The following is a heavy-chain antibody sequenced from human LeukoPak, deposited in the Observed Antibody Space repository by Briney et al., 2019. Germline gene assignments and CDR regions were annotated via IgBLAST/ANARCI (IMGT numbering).Heavy chain of an antibody. CDR3: ACTTGIDSSGYLDY. Sequence: SETLSLTCTVSGYSISSGYYWCWIRQPPGKGVEWTGSIYHSGSTYYNPSLKSRATISVDTSKNQFSLKLSSVTAADTAVYYCACTTGIDSSGYLDYWGQGTLVTVSS. CDR1: GYSISSGYY. D-gene: IGHD3-22*01. V-gene: IGHV4-38-2*02. J-gene: IGHJ4*02. CDR2: IYHSGST.